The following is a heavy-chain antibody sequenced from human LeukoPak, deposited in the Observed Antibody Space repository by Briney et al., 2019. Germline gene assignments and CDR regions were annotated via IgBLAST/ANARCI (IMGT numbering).Heavy chain of an antibody. CDR1: GFTFDDYC. V-gene: IGHV3-20*04. CDR2: INWNGGST. D-gene: IGHD3-3*01. CDR3: ARGEARYHDFWSGYYNWFDP. J-gene: IGHJ5*02. Sequence: AGPLTLSCAASGFTFDDYCMSWVRQAPGKGLEWVAGINWNGGSTGYADSVKGRFTISRDNAKNYLYLQMNSLRAEDTASYYCARGEARYHDFWSGYYNWFDPWGEGTLVTVSS.